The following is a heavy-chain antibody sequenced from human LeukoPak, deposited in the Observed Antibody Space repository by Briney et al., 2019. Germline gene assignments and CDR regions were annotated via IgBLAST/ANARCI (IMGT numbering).Heavy chain of an antibody. CDR2: IKSKTDGGTT. CDR3: TTEIMITFGGVIVRPDY. Sequence: GGSLRLSSAASGFTFSNAWMSWVRQAPGKGLEWVGRIKSKTDGGTTDYAAPVKGRFTISRDDSKNTLYLQMNSLKTEDTAVYYCTTEIMITFGGVIVRPDYWGQGTLVTVSS. CDR1: GFTFSNAW. J-gene: IGHJ4*02. V-gene: IGHV3-15*01. D-gene: IGHD3-16*02.